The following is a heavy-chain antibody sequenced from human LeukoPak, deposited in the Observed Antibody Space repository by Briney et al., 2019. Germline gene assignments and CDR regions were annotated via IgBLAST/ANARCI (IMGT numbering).Heavy chain of an antibody. D-gene: IGHD3-16*01. CDR2: IYYSGST. Sequence: SETPSLTCTVSGGSISSYYWSWIRQPPGKGLEWIGYIYYSGSTNYNPPLKSRVTISVDTSKNQFSLKLSSVTAADTAVYYCARAGRTFSGGWFDPWGQGTLVTVSS. V-gene: IGHV4-59*01. CDR3: ARAGRTFSGGWFDP. CDR1: GGSISSYY. J-gene: IGHJ5*02.